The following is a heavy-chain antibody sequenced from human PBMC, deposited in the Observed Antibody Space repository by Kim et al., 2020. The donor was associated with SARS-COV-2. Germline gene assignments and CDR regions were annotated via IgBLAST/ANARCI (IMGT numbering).Heavy chain of an antibody. CDR2: IYYSGST. CDR1: GGSISSSSYY. D-gene: IGHD2-15*01. V-gene: IGHV4-39*01. Sequence: SETLSLTCTVSGGSISSSSYYWGWIRQPPGKGLEWIGSIYYSGSTYYNPSLKSRVTISVDTSKNQFSLKLSSVTAADTAMYYCARHPVAARLWVDYWGQGTLVTVSS. J-gene: IGHJ4*02. CDR3: ARHPVAARLWVDY.